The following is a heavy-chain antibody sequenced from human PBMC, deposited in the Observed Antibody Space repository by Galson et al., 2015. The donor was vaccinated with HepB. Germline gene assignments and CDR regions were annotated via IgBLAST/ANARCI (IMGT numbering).Heavy chain of an antibody. CDR3: ARDRYQLLSYYYYGMDV. CDR1: GYSFTSYW. J-gene: IGHJ6*02. CDR2: IDPSDSYT. Sequence: QSGAEVKKPGESLRISCKGSGYSFTSYWISWVRQMPGKGLEWMGRIDPSDSYTNYSPSFQGHVTISADKSISTAYLQWSSLKASDTAMYYCARDRYQLLSYYYYGMDVWGQGTTVTVSS. V-gene: IGHV5-10-1*01. D-gene: IGHD2-2*01.